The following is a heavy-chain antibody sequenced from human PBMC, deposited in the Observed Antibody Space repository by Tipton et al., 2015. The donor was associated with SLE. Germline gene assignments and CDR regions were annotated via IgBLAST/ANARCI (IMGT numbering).Heavy chain of an antibody. CDR1: GFTFSSYS. Sequence: SLRLSCAASGFTFSSYSMNWVRQAPGKGLEWVSFISSSSSYIYYADSVKGRFTISRDNAKNSLYLQMNCLRAEDTAVYYCARVPGDYSYYFDYWGQGTLVTVSS. D-gene: IGHD4-17*01. CDR3: ARVPGDYSYYFDY. V-gene: IGHV3-21*03. CDR2: ISSSSSYI. J-gene: IGHJ4*02.